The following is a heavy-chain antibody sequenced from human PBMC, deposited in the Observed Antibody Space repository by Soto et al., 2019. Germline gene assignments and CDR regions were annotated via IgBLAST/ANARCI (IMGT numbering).Heavy chain of an antibody. V-gene: IGHV1-46*01. CDR3: ARGADSSSSCPPFDP. J-gene: IGHJ5*02. CDR2: INPDGGRT. D-gene: IGHD3-22*01. Sequence: YMARAYSLTRFYIPWVRLAPGQGPEWMGRINPDGGRTTYAQNFTGRVTMTRDTSASTVSMELSSLKFEDTAMYYCARGADSSSSCPPFDPWVQGTLVTGSS. CDR1: AYSLTRFY.